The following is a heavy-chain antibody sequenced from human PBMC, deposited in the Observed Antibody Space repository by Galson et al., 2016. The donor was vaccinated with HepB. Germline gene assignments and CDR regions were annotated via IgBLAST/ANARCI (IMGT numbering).Heavy chain of an antibody. CDR3: ARDRASSGWYVFGS. Sequence: SLRLSCAASGFTFSDYYMSWIRQAPGKGLVWVSRINSEGSSTKYADSVKGRFTISRDNANNTLYLQMTSLRAEDTAVYYCARDRASSGWYVFGSWGQGTLVTVDS. V-gene: IGHV3-74*03. CDR2: INSEGSST. D-gene: IGHD6-19*01. CDR1: GFTFSDYY. J-gene: IGHJ4*02.